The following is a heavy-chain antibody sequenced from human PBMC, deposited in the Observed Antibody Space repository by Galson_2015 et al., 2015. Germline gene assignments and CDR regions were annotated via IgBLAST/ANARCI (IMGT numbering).Heavy chain of an antibody. CDR2: INTFGST. CDR3: ARGPPKQQLLRGAVAL. V-gene: IGHV4-34*01. Sequence: ETLSLTCAVDGGSFSVYYWSWIRQPPGKGLEWIGAINTFGSTNFNPSLKPRVTLSQDTSNKQFSLTLTSVTAADTAVYFCARGPPKQQLLRGAVALWGQGTLVTVSS. J-gene: IGHJ4*02. CDR1: GGSFSVYY. D-gene: IGHD1-26*01.